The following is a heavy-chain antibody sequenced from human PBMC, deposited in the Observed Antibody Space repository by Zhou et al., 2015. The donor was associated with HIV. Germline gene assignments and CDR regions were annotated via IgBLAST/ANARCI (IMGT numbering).Heavy chain of an antibody. CDR3: ARDRYEDGDSQSYYYMDV. CDR2: IHTGNGRT. CDR1: GYTFSIYG. D-gene: IGHD4-17*01. Sequence: QVQLVQSGAEVTKPGASVKVSCKTSGYTFSIYGVHWVRQAPGQRPEWIGWIHTGNGRTKYSQNFQGRVIITRDTSASTAYMEMSSLKSEDTAVYFCARDRYEDGDSQSYYYMDVWARDHGHRLL. J-gene: IGHJ6*03. V-gene: IGHV1-3*04.